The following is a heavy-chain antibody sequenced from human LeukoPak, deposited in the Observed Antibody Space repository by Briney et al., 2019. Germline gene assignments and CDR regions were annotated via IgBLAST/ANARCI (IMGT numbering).Heavy chain of an antibody. D-gene: IGHD4-17*01. CDR2: ITNDGSST. V-gene: IGHV3-74*01. Sequence: GGSLRLSCAASGFTFSSYWMHWVRQAPGKGLVWVSRITNDGSSTSHADSVKGRFTISRDNAKNTLYLQMNSLRDEDTAVYYCAREGDYGDYFDYWGQGTLVTVSS. CDR3: AREGDYGDYFDY. CDR1: GFTFSSYW. J-gene: IGHJ4*02.